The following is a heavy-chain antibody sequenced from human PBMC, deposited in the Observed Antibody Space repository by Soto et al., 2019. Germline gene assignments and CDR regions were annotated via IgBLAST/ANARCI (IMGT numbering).Heavy chain of an antibody. CDR2: ISAYNGNT. J-gene: IGHJ3*02. CDR1: GYTFTSYG. D-gene: IGHD3-9*01. CDR3: ARGNLIRYFDWQDAFDI. Sequence: ASVKVSCKASGYTFTSYGISWVRQAPGQGLEWMGWISAYNGNTNYAQKLQGRVTMTTDTSTSTAYMELRSLRAEDTAVYYCARGNLIRYFDWQDAFDIWGQGTMVTVSS. V-gene: IGHV1-18*01.